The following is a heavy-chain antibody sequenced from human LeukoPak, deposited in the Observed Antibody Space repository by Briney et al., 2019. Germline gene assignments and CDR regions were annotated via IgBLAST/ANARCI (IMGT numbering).Heavy chain of an antibody. V-gene: IGHV5-51*01. J-gene: IGHJ4*02. CDR2: IYPGDSDT. CDR3: ARREGGYCVSGVCYWNYFDL. Sequence: GESLKISCKGSGYSFTTSWIGWVRQMPGKGLEWMGIIYPGDSDTRYSPSFQGQVTFSADKSLTTAYLQWSSLKASDTAMYFCARREGGYCVSGVCYWNYFDLWGQGTLVTVSS. D-gene: IGHD2-8*01. CDR1: GYSFTTSW.